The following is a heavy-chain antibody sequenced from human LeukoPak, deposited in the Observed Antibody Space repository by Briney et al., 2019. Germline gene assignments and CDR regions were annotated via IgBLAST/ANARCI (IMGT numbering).Heavy chain of an antibody. Sequence: ASVKVSCKASGYTFTSYDINWVRQATGQGLEWMGWMNPNSGNTGYAQKFQGRVTMTRNTSISTAYMELSSLRSEDTAVYYCARTSLWDTPWGMDVWGQGTTVTVSS. CDR1: GYTFTSYD. CDR3: ARTSLWDTPWGMDV. V-gene: IGHV1-8*01. D-gene: IGHD1-26*01. J-gene: IGHJ6*02. CDR2: MNPNSGNT.